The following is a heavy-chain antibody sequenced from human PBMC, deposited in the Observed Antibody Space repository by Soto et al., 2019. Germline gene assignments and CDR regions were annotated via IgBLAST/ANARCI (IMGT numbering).Heavy chain of an antibody. CDR3: VRGISTPGVDF. J-gene: IGHJ4*02. D-gene: IGHD2-15*01. CDR2: INQDESEK. Sequence: LRLSCAASGFTFSNYWMNWVRQAPGKGLEWVANINQDESEKSYVDSVKGRFTVSRDNAKNSLYLQMNSLRAEDAAVYYCVRGISTPGVDFWGQGAQVTVSS. V-gene: IGHV3-7*03. CDR1: GFTFSNYW.